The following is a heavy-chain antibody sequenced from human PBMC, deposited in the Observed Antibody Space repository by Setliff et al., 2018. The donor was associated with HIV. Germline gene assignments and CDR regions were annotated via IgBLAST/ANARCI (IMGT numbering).Heavy chain of an antibody. CDR2: IYTSGST. J-gene: IGHJ6*02. Sequence: TLSLTCPVSGGSISSGTYYWSWIRQPAGKGLEWIGRIYTSGSTNYNPSLKTRVTLSVDTSKNQFSLRLSSVTAADTAVYYCARGYSGYVGFTSMDVWGQGTTVTVSS. V-gene: IGHV4-61*02. D-gene: IGHD1-26*01. CDR1: GGSISSGTYY. CDR3: ARGYSGYVGFTSMDV.